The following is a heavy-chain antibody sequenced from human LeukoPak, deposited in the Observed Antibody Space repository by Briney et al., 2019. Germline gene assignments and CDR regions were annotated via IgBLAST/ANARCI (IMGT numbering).Heavy chain of an antibody. CDR3: ARTWVVTAILADQGKFAAFDI. CDR2: IYHSGST. V-gene: IGHV4-4*02. J-gene: IGHJ3*02. CDR1: GGSISSSNW. Sequence: PSETLSLTCAVSGGSISSSNWWSWVRQPPGKGLEWIGEIYHSGSTNYNPSLKSRVTISVDKSKNQFSLKLSSVTAADTAVYYCARTWVVTAILADQGKFAAFDIWGQGTMVTVSS. D-gene: IGHD2-21*02.